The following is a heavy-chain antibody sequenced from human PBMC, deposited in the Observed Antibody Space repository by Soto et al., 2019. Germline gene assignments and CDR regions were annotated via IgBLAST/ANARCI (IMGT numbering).Heavy chain of an antibody. J-gene: IGHJ6*02. CDR3: ARLGGYCSSTNCYGYYGMDV. D-gene: IGHD2-2*01. CDR1: GFTFSSYA. V-gene: IGHV3-64*01. Sequence: GGSLRLSCAASGFTFSSYAMHWVRQAPGKGLEYVSAISSNGGSTYYANSVKGRFTISRDNSKNTLYLQMGSLRAEDMAVYYCARLGGYCSSTNCYGYYGMDVWGQGTTVTVSS. CDR2: ISSNGGST.